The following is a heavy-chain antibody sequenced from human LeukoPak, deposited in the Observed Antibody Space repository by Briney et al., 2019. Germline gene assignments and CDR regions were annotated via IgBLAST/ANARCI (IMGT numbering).Heavy chain of an antibody. D-gene: IGHD3-16*01. J-gene: IGHJ4*02. CDR3: ARDRSIMITFGGVRFDN. Sequence: GGSLRLSCAASGFTFSSYSMNWVRQAPGKGLEWVSSISSSSSYIYYADSVKGRFTIFRDNAKNSLYLQMNRLRAEDTAVYDCARDRSIMITFGGVRFDNWGQGNLVPVTS. CDR2: ISSSSSYI. CDR1: GFTFSSYS. V-gene: IGHV3-21*01.